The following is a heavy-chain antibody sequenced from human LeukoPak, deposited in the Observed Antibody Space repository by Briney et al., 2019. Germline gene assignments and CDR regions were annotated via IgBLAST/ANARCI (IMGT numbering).Heavy chain of an antibody. CDR3: ARGNSFDY. CDR2: IHQDGGQK. Sequence: QTGGSLRLSCAASGFTFSSYWMSWVRPAPGKGLEWVANIHQDGGQKFYVDSVEGRFTISRDNAKDSVYLHMNSLRADDTAVYYCARGNSFDYWGQGTLVTVSS. CDR1: GFTFSSYW. V-gene: IGHV3-7*01. D-gene: IGHD1-1*01. J-gene: IGHJ4*02.